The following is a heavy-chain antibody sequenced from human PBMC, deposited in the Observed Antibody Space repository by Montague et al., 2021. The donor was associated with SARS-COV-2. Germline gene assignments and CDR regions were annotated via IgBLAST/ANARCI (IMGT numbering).Heavy chain of an antibody. D-gene: IGHD6-19*01. CDR3: VRQPGQWRPREWFWFDP. CDR2: IYYSGST. J-gene: IGHJ5*02. CDR1: GGSISSTSYY. Sequence: SETLSLTCTVSGGSISSTSYYWGWIRQPPGKWLEWIGSIYYSGSTYYNPSLKSRVTISVDTSKNQFSLKLSSVTAADTAVYYCVRQPGQWRPREWFWFDPWGQGTLVTVSS. V-gene: IGHV4-39*01.